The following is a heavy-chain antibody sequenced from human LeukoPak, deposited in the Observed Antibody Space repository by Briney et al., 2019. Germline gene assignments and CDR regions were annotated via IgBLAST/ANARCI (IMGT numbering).Heavy chain of an antibody. V-gene: IGHV3-7*01. J-gene: IGHJ5*02. CDR2: IKQDGSEK. D-gene: IGHD4-11*01. CDR3: ANGRGLQT. Sequence: GGSLRLSCAASGFTFSSYWMSWGRQAPGKGLEWVANIKQDGSEKNYVDYVKGRFTISRDNAKNSLYLQMNSLRAEDTAVYYCANGRGLQTWGQGTPVTVSS. CDR1: GFTFSSYW.